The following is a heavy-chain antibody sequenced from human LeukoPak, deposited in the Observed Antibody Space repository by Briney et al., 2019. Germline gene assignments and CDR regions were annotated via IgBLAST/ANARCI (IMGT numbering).Heavy chain of an antibody. V-gene: IGHV3-23*01. Sequence: SGGSLRLSCAASGFTFSSYAMSWVRQAPGKGLEWVSAISGSGGSTYYADSVKGRFTISRDNAKNSLYLQMNSLRAEDTAVYYCARVVTMIVEGGDYWGQGTLVTVSS. CDR3: ARVVTMIVEGGDY. J-gene: IGHJ4*02. CDR2: ISGSGGST. D-gene: IGHD3-22*01. CDR1: GFTFSSYA.